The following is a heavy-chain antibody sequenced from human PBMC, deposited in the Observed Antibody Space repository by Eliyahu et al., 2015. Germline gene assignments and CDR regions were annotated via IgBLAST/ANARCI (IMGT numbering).Heavy chain of an antibody. CDR2: IIPXFGTA. D-gene: IGHD3-3*01. V-gene: IGHV1-69*01. CDR1: GGXFXSYA. J-gene: IGHJ6*02. Sequence: QVQLVQSGAEVKKPGSSVXVSCXASGGXFXSYAISXVRQAPGQGLEWMGGIIPXFGTANYAQKFQGRVTITADESTSTAYMELSSLRSEDTAVYYCARDNAPLRFLAMDVWGQGTTVTXSS. CDR3: ARDNAPLRFLAMDV.